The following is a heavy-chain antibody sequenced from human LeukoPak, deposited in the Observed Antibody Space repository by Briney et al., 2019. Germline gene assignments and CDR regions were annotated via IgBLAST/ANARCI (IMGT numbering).Heavy chain of an antibody. CDR3: ARAGWYYYDSSGYYYFDY. CDR1: GGSISSNNW. V-gene: IGHV4-4*02. J-gene: IGHJ4*02. Sequence: PSETLSLTCAVSGGSISSNNWWIWVRQPPGKGLEWIGEIYHSGSTTYNPSLKSRVTISVDKSKNEFSLKMSSVTAADTAVYYCARAGWYYYDSSGYYYFDYWGQGTLVTVSS. D-gene: IGHD3-22*01. CDR2: IYHSGST.